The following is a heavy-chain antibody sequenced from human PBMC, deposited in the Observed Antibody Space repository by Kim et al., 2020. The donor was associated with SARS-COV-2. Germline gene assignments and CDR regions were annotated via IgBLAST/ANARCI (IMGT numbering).Heavy chain of an antibody. J-gene: IGHJ6*02. CDR1: GFTFSTHG. D-gene: IGHD2-15*01. CDR2: TPFDGSVQ. CDR3: AKERGWSRWGGDYGLDV. Sequence: GGSLRLSCAASGFTFSTHGMHWVRQTPGKGLEWVAITPFDGSVQLYADSLKGRFTISRDNSKNTLYLQVNGLRADDTAVYFCAKERGWSRWGGDYGLDVWGQGTTVTVSS. V-gene: IGHV3-30*02.